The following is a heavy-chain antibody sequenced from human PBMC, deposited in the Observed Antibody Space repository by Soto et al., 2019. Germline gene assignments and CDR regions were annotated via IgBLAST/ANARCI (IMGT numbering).Heavy chain of an antibody. CDR1: GGTFSSYA. CDR2: IIPNSGNT. D-gene: IGHD3-3*01. J-gene: IGHJ6*03. V-gene: IGHV1-8*03. CDR3: ARGSSVLEWLLSAYYYYYMDV. Sequence: ASVKVSCKASGGTFSSYAICWVRQATGQGLEWMGGIIPNSGNTSYAQKFQGRVTITRNNSTSTAYMELSSLRSEDTAVYYCARGSSVLEWLLSAYYYYYMDVWGKGTTVTVSS.